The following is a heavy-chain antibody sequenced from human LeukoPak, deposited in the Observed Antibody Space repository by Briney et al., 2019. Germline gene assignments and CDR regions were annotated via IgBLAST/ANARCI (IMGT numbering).Heavy chain of an antibody. CDR3: AREWDSGSYYLGYFDY. CDR1: GFTFGDHY. D-gene: IGHD1-26*01. CDR2: IRNKANSYTT. Sequence: PGGSLRLSCAASGFTFGDHYMDWVRQAPGKGLEWVGRIRNKANSYTTAYAASVKGRFTISRDDSKNSLYLQMNSLKCEDTAVYYCAREWDSGSYYLGYFDYWGQGTLVTVSS. J-gene: IGHJ4*02. V-gene: IGHV3-72*01.